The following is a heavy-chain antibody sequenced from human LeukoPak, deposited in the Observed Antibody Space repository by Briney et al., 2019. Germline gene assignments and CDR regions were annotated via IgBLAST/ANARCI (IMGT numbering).Heavy chain of an antibody. CDR2: ISWNSGSI. CDR1: GFTFDDYA. D-gene: IGHD2-21*01. Sequence: SGGSLRLSCAASGFTFDDYAMHWVRQAPGKGLEWVSGISWNSGSIGYADSVKGRFTISRDNAKNSLYLQMNSLRAEDTALYYCANPIEGYWGQGTLVTVSS. J-gene: IGHJ4*02. CDR3: ANPIEGY. V-gene: IGHV3-9*01.